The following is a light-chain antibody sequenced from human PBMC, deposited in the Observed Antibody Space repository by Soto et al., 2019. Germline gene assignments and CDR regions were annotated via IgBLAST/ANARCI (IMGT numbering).Light chain of an antibody. V-gene: IGKV3-20*01. CDR1: QSVSSSY. CDR2: GAS. CDR3: QQYRSSPYT. J-gene: IGKJ2*01. Sequence: EIVLTQSPGTLSLSPGERATLSCRAGQSVSSSYLAWYQQKPGQTPRLLIYGASSRATGIPDRFSGSGSGTDFTLTISRLEPEDFAVYYCQQYRSSPYTFGQGTKLEIK.